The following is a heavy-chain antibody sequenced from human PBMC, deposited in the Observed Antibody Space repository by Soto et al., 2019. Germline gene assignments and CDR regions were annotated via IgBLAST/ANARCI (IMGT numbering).Heavy chain of an antibody. V-gene: IGHV1-69*01. J-gene: IGHJ5*02. D-gene: IGHD3-10*01. CDR3: ARVTSMVRGVIDNRFDP. CDR1: GGTFSSYA. CDR2: IIPMYGPA. Sequence: QVPLVQSGAEVKKPGSSVTVSCKASGGTFSSYAIHWVRQAPGQGLEWMGGIIPMYGPAKYAQRFQGRVTITADETTTTVYMELTSLTSKDTAVYYFARVTSMVRGVIDNRFDPWGHGPLVTVSS.